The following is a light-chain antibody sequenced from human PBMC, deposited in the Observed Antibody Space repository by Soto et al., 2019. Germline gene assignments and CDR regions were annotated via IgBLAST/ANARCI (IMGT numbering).Light chain of an antibody. J-gene: IGLJ2*01. CDR2: DVS. CDR3: SSYTIDNSVL. V-gene: IGLV2-14*03. CDR1: SSDVGGYNY. Sequence: QPVLTQPASVSGSPGQSITISCTGTSSDVGGYNYVSWYQQHPGTAPKLIIYDVSDRPSGVSNRFSGSKSGNTASLTISGLQAEDEADYYCSSYTIDNSVLFGGGTKLTVL.